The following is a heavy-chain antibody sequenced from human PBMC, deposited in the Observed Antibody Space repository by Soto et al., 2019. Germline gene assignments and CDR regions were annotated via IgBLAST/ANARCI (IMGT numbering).Heavy chain of an antibody. D-gene: IGHD2-8*01. Sequence: EVQLVESGGGLVQPGGSLRLSCVASGFTFTHYWMIWVRQAPGKGLEWVANIKQDGSEKYYVDSVRGRFTVSRDNDKNSLHLQMNSLRAEDTAMYYCASGKYAGAVDYWGQGILVTVSS. CDR3: ASGKYAGAVDY. V-gene: IGHV3-7*03. J-gene: IGHJ4*02. CDR2: IKQDGSEK. CDR1: GFTFTHYW.